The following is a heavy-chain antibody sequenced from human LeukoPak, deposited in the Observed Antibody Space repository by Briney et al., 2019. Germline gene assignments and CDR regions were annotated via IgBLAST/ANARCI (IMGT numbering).Heavy chain of an antibody. CDR3: VILIAAAGTPLRF. V-gene: IGHV3-7*03. CDR2: IKQDGSEK. J-gene: IGHJ4*02. CDR1: GFTFSDAW. Sequence: PGGSLRLSCADSGFTFSDAWMSWVRQAPGKGLEWVANIKQDGSEKYYVDSVKGRFTISRDNAKNSLYLQMNSLRAEDTAVYYCVILIAAAGTPLRFWGQGTLVAVSS. D-gene: IGHD6-13*01.